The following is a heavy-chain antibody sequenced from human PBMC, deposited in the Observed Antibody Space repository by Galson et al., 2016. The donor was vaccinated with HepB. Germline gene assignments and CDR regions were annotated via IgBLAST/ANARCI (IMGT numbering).Heavy chain of an antibody. D-gene: IGHD3-9*01. CDR1: GYEFGDYG. CDR2: ISAYNGDT. CDR3: ARDYEGVPVYFDP. V-gene: IGHV1-18*01. J-gene: IGHJ5*02. Sequence: SVKVSCKASGYEFGDYGITWVRQAPGQGLEWIGWISAYNGDTFSAEKFQGRVTMTTDTSTGTAYMELRSLRPDDTAVYYCARDYEGVPVYFDPWGQGTLVTVSS.